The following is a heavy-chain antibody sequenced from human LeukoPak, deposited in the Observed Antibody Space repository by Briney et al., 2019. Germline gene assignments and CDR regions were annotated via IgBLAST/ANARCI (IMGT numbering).Heavy chain of an antibody. D-gene: IGHD3-10*01. Sequence: ASVKVSCKASGYTFTGYYMHWVRQAPGQGLERMGWINPNSGGTNYAQKFQGRVTMTRDTSISTAYMELSRLRSDDTAVYYCARGSYYYGSGSYSPHYLNWGQGTLVTVSS. CDR3: ARGSYYYGSGSYSPHYLN. V-gene: IGHV1-2*02. J-gene: IGHJ4*02. CDR1: GYTFTGYY. CDR2: INPNSGGT.